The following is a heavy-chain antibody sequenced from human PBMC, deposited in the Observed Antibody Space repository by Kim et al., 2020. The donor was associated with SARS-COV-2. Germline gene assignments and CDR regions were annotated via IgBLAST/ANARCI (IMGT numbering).Heavy chain of an antibody. CDR2: IIPIFGTA. Sequence: SVKVSCKASGGTFSSYAISWVRQAPGQGLEWMGGIIPIFGTANYAQKFQGRVTITADESTSTAYMELSSLRSEDTAVYYCARGVITMVRGVPKNWFDPWGQGTLVTVSS. CDR3: ARGVITMVRGVPKNWFDP. J-gene: IGHJ5*02. V-gene: IGHV1-69*13. D-gene: IGHD3-10*01. CDR1: GGTFSSYA.